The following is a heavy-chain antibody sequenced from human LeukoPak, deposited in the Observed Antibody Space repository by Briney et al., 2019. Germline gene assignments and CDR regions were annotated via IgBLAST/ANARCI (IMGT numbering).Heavy chain of an antibody. Sequence: SGTLSLTCGVSGGSITTTNWWTFVRQPPRKGLEWIGEVHLDGRTNYNPSLESRLTISVDLSENHFSLRLTSVTAADTAVYYCAREGGFYRPLDYSGQGTLVTVSS. V-gene: IGHV4-4*02. D-gene: IGHD1-14*01. J-gene: IGHJ4*02. CDR2: VHLDGRT. CDR3: AREGGFYRPLDY. CDR1: GGSITTTNW.